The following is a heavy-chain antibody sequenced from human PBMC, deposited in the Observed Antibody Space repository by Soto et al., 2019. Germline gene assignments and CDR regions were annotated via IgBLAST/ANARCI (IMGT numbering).Heavy chain of an antibody. D-gene: IGHD2-2*01. J-gene: IGHJ3*02. Sequence: ASVKVSCTASGYTFTNYDINWVRLATGQGLEWMGWMNPNSGNTGYAQKFQGRVTMTRNTSISTAYMELSSLRSEDTAVYYCASGWRVPAANGAFDIWGQGTMVTVSS. CDR3: ASGWRVPAANGAFDI. V-gene: IGHV1-8*01. CDR1: GYTFTNYD. CDR2: MNPNSGNT.